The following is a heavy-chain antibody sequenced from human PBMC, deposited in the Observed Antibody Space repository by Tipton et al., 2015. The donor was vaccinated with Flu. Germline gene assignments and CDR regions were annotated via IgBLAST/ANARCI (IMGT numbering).Heavy chain of an antibody. Sequence: TLSLTCTVSGYSLTSYSFSSAYYWGWIRQAPGKGLEWVGYIYHSGTTYYNPSLKSRVIISGDRSKNQFSLKLSSVTAADTAVYYCAREGGYSTGFSRIDTWGQGTLVIVSS. CDR1: GYSLTSYSFSSAYY. CDR3: AREGGYSTGFSRIDT. V-gene: IGHV4-38-2*02. CDR2: IYHSGTT. D-gene: IGHD2-8*02. J-gene: IGHJ5*02.